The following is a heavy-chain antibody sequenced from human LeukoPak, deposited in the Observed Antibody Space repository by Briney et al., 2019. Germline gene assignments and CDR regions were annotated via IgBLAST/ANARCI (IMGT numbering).Heavy chain of an antibody. J-gene: IGHJ6*03. Sequence: PSETLSLTCAVYGGSFSGYYWSWIRQPPGKGLEWIGEINHSGSTNYNPSLKSRVTISVDTSKNQFSLKLSSVTAADTAVYYCARENTAMVRYYYYMDVWGKGTTVTVSS. CDR2: INHSGST. CDR3: ARENTAMVRYYYYMDV. V-gene: IGHV4-34*01. D-gene: IGHD5-18*01. CDR1: GGSFSGYY.